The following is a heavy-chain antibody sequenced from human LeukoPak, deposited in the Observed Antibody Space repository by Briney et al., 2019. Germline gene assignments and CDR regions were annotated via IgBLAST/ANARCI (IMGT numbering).Heavy chain of an antibody. Sequence: PGGSLRLSCAASGFTFSNYAMNWVRQAPGKGLEWVSTISGLCGSTYYADSVKGRFTISRDNSKNTLYLQMNSLRAEDTAVYYCARIWGLSVINGRDYYFDYWGQGALVTVSS. D-gene: IGHD2-21*01. CDR1: GFTFSNYA. J-gene: IGHJ4*02. V-gene: IGHV3-23*01. CDR3: ARIWGLSVINGRDYYFDY. CDR2: ISGLCGST.